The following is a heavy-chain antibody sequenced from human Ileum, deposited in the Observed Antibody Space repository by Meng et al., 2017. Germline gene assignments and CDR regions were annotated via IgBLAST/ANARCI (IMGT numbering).Heavy chain of an antibody. Sequence: QVQLQGPSPRLVKPSQTRSPPCTVSGGSVRDGDYYWSWVRQHPGKGLECIGHMYSSGNAYYNPSLKSRVSMSVDTSKNQFSVRLSSVTAADTAIYYCARVYYDSSGLNWFDSWGQGTLVTVSS. CDR3: ARVYYDSSGLNWFDS. CDR2: MYSSGNA. V-gene: IGHV4-31*03. CDR1: GGSVRDGDYY. J-gene: IGHJ5*01. D-gene: IGHD3-22*01.